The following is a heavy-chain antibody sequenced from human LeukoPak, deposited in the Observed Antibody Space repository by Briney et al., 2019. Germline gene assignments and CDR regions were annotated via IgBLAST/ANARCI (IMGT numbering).Heavy chain of an antibody. D-gene: IGHD3-10*01. J-gene: IGHJ3*02. CDR2: STPSGDST. V-gene: IGHV1-46*01. Sequence: ASVKVSCKASGYTFTSYNMHWVRQAPGQGLEWMGISTPSGDSTTYAQKFQGRVTMTRDTSISTAYMELSRLRSDDTAVYYCARDSHSYYYGSGSYYNGLDAFDIWGQGTMVTVSS. CDR1: GYTFTSYN. CDR3: ARDSHSYYYGSGSYYNGLDAFDI.